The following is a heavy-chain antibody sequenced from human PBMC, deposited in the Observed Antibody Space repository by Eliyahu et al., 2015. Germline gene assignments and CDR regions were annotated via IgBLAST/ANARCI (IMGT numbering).Heavy chain of an antibody. D-gene: IGHD4/OR15-4a*01. CDR3: ARDGAAGRYYYYGMDV. J-gene: IGHJ6*02. Sequence: EVQLVESGGGLVKPGGSLXLSCXASGFXXSTXSMNWVRQAPGKGLEWVSSISSSSSYIYYXDSVKGRFTISRDNAKNSLYLQMNSLRAEDTAVYYCARDGAAGRYYYYGMDVWGQGTTVTVSS. CDR1: GFXXSTXS. CDR2: ISSSSSYI. V-gene: IGHV3-21*01.